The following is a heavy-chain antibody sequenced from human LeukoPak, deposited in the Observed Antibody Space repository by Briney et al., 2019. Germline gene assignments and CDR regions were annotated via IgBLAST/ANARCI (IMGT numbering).Heavy chain of an antibody. CDR3: ARSLLVRGSETFDY. CDR1: GYTFTSYD. V-gene: IGHV1-8*01. D-gene: IGHD3-10*01. Sequence: ASVKVSCKASGYTFTSYDSNWVRQATGQGLEWMGWMNPNSGNTGYAQKFQGRVTMTRNTSISTAYMELSSLRSEDTAVYYCARSLLVRGSETFDYWGQGTLVTVSS. J-gene: IGHJ4*02. CDR2: MNPNSGNT.